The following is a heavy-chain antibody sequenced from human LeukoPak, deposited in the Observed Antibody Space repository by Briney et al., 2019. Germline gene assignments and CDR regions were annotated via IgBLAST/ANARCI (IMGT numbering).Heavy chain of an antibody. CDR3: ARDYGGNSGWFDP. CDR2: INPNSGGT. J-gene: IGHJ5*02. D-gene: IGHD4-23*01. CDR1: GYTFTGYY. V-gene: IGHV1-2*04. Sequence: ASVKVSCKASGYTFTGYYMHWVRQAPGQGLEWMGWINPNSGGTNYAQKFQGWVTMTRDTSISTAYMELSRLRSDDTAVYYCARDYGGNSGWFDPWGQGTLVTVSS.